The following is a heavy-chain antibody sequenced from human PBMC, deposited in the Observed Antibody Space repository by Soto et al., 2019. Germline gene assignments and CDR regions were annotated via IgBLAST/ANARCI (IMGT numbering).Heavy chain of an antibody. CDR2: ISAYNGNT. Sequence: ASVKVSCKASGYTFTSYGISWVRQAPGQGLEWMGWISAYNGNTNYAQKLQGRVTMTTDTSTSTAYMELRSLRSDDTAVYYCARDGLPPVRWRSPDEVLEYYYYGMDVWGQGTTVTVSS. V-gene: IGHV1-18*01. CDR3: ARDGLPPVRWRSPDEVLEYYYYGMDV. CDR1: GYTFTSYG. J-gene: IGHJ6*02.